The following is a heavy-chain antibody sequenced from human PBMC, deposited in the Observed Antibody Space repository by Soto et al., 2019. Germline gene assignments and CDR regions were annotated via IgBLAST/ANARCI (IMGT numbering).Heavy chain of an antibody. CDR1: GVTFSSYA. Sequence: PGESVKISCAASGVTFSSYAMSWVRQAPGKGLEWVSAISGSGGSTYYADSVKGRFTISRDNSKNTLYLQMNSLRAEDTAVYYCAKSEYQLPISYDYWGQGTLVTVSS. J-gene: IGHJ4*02. CDR2: ISGSGGST. V-gene: IGHV3-23*01. D-gene: IGHD2-2*01. CDR3: AKSEYQLPISYDY.